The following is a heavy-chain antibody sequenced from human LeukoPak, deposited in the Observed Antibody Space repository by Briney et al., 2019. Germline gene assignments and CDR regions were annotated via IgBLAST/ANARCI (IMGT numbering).Heavy chain of an antibody. Sequence: ASVKVSCKASGYTFTSYDINWVRQATGQGLEWMGWMNPNSGNTGYAQKFQGRVTITRNTSISTAYMELSSLRSEDTAVYYCARAITYYYDSSGYPSFDYWGQGTLVTVSS. V-gene: IGHV1-8*03. CDR2: MNPNSGNT. D-gene: IGHD3-22*01. J-gene: IGHJ4*02. CDR1: GYTFTSYD. CDR3: ARAITYYYDSSGYPSFDY.